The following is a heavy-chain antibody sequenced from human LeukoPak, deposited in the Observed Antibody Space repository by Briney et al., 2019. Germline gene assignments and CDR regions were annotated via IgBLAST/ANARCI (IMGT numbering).Heavy chain of an antibody. J-gene: IGHJ4*02. CDR2: INHSGST. D-gene: IGHD6-25*01. Sequence: SETLSLTCTVSGGSINDYYWTWIRQPPGKGLEWIGEINHSGSTNYNPSLKSRVTISVDTSKNQFSLKLSSVTAADTAVYYCARGLKRRGFLDYWGQGTLVTVSS. CDR1: GGSINDYY. V-gene: IGHV4-34*01. CDR3: ARGLKRRGFLDY.